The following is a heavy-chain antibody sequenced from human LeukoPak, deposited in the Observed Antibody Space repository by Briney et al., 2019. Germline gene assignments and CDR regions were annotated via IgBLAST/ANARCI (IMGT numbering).Heavy chain of an antibody. J-gene: IGHJ4*02. Sequence: SETLSLTCTVSVGSITGYYWSWIRQPPGKGLEWIGYIYYSGSTNYNPSLKSRVTISVDTSKNQFSLKLSSVTAADTAVYYCARHTLVAASSFDYWGQGTLVTVSS. V-gene: IGHV4-59*08. CDR3: ARHTLVAASSFDY. D-gene: IGHD2-15*01. CDR1: VGSITGYY. CDR2: IYYSGST.